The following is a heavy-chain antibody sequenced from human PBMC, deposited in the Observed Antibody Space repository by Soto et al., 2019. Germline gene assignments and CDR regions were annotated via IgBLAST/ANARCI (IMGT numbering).Heavy chain of an antibody. CDR2: TRDKAHSYTT. CDR1: GFTISDHY. V-gene: IGHV3-72*01. J-gene: IGHJ4*02. D-gene: IGHD1-26*01. Sequence: PGGSLRLSCAAAGFTISDHYMDWVRQAPRKGLEWVGRTRDKAHSYTTEYAASVKGRFTISRDDSENSLYLQMSSLKTEDTAIYYCSRISGGSYYHSDYWGQGTLVTVSS. CDR3: SRISGGSYYHSDY.